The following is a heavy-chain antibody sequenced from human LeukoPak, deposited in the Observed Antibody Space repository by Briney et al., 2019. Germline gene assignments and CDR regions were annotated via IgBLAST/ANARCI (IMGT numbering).Heavy chain of an antibody. CDR3: ANEIRPNDY. J-gene: IGHJ4*02. CDR2: ISYDGSNE. V-gene: IGHV3-30*18. D-gene: IGHD4-17*01. CDR1: GFTFRSYA. Sequence: QPGRSLRLSCAASGFTFRSYAMHWVRQAPGKGLEWVAVISYDGSNEYYADSVKGRFTLSRDNSKNTLYLQMNSLRAEDTAVYYCANEIRPNDYWGQGTLVTVSS.